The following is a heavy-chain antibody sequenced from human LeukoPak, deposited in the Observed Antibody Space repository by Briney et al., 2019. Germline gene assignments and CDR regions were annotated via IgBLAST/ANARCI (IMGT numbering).Heavy chain of an antibody. J-gene: IGHJ4*02. V-gene: IGHV5-10-1*01. D-gene: IGHD1-14*01. CDR2: IDPSDSYT. CDR3: AKSSGNNPLDY. CDR1: GYSFTSYW. Sequence: HGESLKISCKGSGYSFTSYWIGWLRQMPGKGLEWMGRIDPSDSYTNYSPSFQGHVTISTDKSINTAYVQWSSLKASDTAMYYCAKSSGNNPLDYWGQGSLVTVSS.